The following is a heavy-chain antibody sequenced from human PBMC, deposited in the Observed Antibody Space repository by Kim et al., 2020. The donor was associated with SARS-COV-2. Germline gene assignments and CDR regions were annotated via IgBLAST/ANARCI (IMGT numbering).Heavy chain of an antibody. Sequence: GGSLRLSCAASGFTFSSSYMSWVRQAPGKGLEWILVIFSGYGTSYAGVVKRRFTFSRDTSKNTLYLQMNSLQAADTAVYYCARGGFMGASASILDYCDN. D-gene: IGHD4-17*01. CDR1: GFTFSSSY. CDR2: IFSGYGT. CDR3: ARGGFMGASASILDYCDN. J-gene: IGHJ5*01. V-gene: IGHV3-53*01.